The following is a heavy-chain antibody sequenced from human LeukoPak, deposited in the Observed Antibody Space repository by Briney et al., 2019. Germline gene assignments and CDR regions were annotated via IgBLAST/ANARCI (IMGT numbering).Heavy chain of an antibody. D-gene: IGHD6-19*01. V-gene: IGHV3-11*04. Sequence: GGSLRLSCAASGFTVSSNYMSWVRQAPGKGLEWVSYISSSGSTIYYADSVKGRFTISRDNAKNSLYLQMNSLRAEDTAVYYCASRVAGARFYFDYWGQGALVTVSS. CDR2: ISSSGSTI. J-gene: IGHJ4*02. CDR1: GFTVSSNY. CDR3: ASRVAGARFYFDY.